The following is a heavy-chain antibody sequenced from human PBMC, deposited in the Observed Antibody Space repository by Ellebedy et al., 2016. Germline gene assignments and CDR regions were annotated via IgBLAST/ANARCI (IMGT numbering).Heavy chain of an antibody. D-gene: IGHD3-16*01. V-gene: IGHV3-7*01. CDR2: IKPDGRYK. CDR1: GFTFSNYW. CDR3: AREGLSGDPRRYSYYDFAMDV. Sequence: GGSLRLSXAASGFTFSNYWMSWVRQAPGKGLEWVANIKPDGRYKNYVDSVKGRFAISRDNAKNLVYLQMNSLRAEDTAVYYCAREGLSGDPRRYSYYDFAMDVWGQGTTVTVSS. J-gene: IGHJ6*02.